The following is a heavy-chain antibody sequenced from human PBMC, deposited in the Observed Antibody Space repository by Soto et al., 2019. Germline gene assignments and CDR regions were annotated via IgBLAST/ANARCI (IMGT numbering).Heavy chain of an antibody. J-gene: IGHJ3*02. CDR3: ASLHDYYDSSGYDAFDI. CDR1: GFTFSSYG. V-gene: IGHV3-33*01. D-gene: IGHD3-22*01. CDR2: IWYDGSNK. Sequence: GGSLRLSCAASGFTFSSYGMHWVRQAPGKGLEWVAVIWYDGSNKYYADSVKGRFTISRDNSKNTLYLQMNSLRAEDTAVYYCASLHDYYDSSGYDAFDIWGQGTMVTVSS.